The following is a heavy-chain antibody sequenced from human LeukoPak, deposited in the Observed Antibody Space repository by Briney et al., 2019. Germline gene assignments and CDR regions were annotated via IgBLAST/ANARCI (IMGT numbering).Heavy chain of an antibody. D-gene: IGHD3-3*01. CDR1: GDSINNNNYY. CDR3: ARITDRTIFGEIMHGFDI. J-gene: IGHJ3*02. V-gene: IGHV4-39*01. Sequence: PSETLSLTCTLSGDSINNNNYYWGWIRQPPGKGLEWIGNNNYNGGTYHSPSLKSRGTISVDTSNNQFSLKLSSVTAADTAVYYCARITDRTIFGEIMHGFDIWGQGTPVTVSS. CDR2: NNYNGGT.